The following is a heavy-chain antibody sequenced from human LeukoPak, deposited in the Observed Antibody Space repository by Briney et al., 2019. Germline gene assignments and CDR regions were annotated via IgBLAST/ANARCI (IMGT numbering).Heavy chain of an antibody. J-gene: IGHJ6*02. Sequence: GGPVKVSCKAPGYSLISYDINWVRQAAGQGLEWMGWMNPNSGRTGYAQTFQGRVTMTRDTSLNTAYMELSSLKSEDTAIYYCAREGLPYAMDVWGQGTTVTVSS. D-gene: IGHD2-15*01. CDR2: MNPNSGRT. CDR3: AREGLPYAMDV. V-gene: IGHV1-8*01. CDR1: GYSLISYD.